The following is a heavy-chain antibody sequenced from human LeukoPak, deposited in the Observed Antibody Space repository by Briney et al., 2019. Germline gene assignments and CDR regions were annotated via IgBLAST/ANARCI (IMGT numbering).Heavy chain of an antibody. J-gene: IGHJ5*02. D-gene: IGHD3-10*01. CDR1: GFTFGDYA. CDR3: TRGSMVRGVIIPFDP. Sequence: GGSLRLSCTASGFTFGDYAMSWVRQAPGKGLEWVAFIRSKAYGGTTEYAASVKGRFTISRDDSKSIAYLQMNSLKTEDTAVYYCTRGSMVRGVIIPFDPWGQGTLVTVSS. CDR2: IRSKAYGGTT. V-gene: IGHV3-49*04.